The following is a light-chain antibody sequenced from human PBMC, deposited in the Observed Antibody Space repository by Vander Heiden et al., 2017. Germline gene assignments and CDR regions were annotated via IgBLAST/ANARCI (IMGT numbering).Light chain of an antibody. CDR1: ALPKQD. CDR3: QSGDSSGTCVV. J-gene: IGLJ2*01. V-gene: IGLV3-25*03. Sequence: SYELTQPPPVSVSPGQTATCTCSGDALPKQDAYWYQQKPGQAPVLVIYKDSERPSGIPERFSGSSSGNTATLTISGVQAEDEADYYCQSGDSSGTCVVFGGGTKLTVL. CDR2: KDS.